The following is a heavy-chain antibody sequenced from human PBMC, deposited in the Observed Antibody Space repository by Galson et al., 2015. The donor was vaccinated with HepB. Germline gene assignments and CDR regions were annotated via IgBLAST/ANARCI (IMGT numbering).Heavy chain of an antibody. CDR1: GYSFTSHW. CDR3: ARPDCSGGSCYSGAFDI. V-gene: IGHV5-51*01. Sequence: QSGAEVKKPGESLKISCKGSGYSFTSHWIGWVRQMPGKGLEWMGIIYPGDSDTRYSPSFQGQVTISADKSISTAYLQWSSLKASDTAMYYCARPDCSGGSCYSGAFDIWGQGTMVTVSS. CDR2: IYPGDSDT. D-gene: IGHD2-15*01. J-gene: IGHJ3*02.